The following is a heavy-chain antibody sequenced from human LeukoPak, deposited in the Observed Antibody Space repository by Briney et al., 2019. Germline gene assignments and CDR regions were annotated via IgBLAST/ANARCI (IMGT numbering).Heavy chain of an antibody. D-gene: IGHD2-2*02. CDR1: GYTFTDYY. CDR3: ARFGEAPVPILGYYYYMDV. V-gene: IGHV1-2*02. CDR2: INPNSGGT. J-gene: IGHJ6*03. Sequence: ASVKVSCKASGYTFTDYYTHWVRQAPGQGLEWLGWINPNSGGTNYVQKFQGRVTMTRDTSISTAYMELSRLRFDDTAVYYCARFGEAPVPILGYYYYMDVWGKGTTVTVSS.